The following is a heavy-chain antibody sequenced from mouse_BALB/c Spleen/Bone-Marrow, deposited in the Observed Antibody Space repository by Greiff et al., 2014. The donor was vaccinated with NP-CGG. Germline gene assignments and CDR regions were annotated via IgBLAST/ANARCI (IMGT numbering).Heavy chain of an antibody. V-gene: IGHV1-82*01. CDR3: ARSDGYRAMDY. J-gene: IGHJ4*01. D-gene: IGHD2-3*01. CDR1: GYAFSSSW. Sequence: QVQLQQSGPELVKPGASVKISCKASGYAFSSSWMNWVKQRPGQALEWIGRIYPGDGDTNYNGKFKGKATLTADKSSSTAYMQLSSLTSVDSAVYFCARSDGYRAMDYWGQGTSVTVSS. CDR2: IYPGDGDT.